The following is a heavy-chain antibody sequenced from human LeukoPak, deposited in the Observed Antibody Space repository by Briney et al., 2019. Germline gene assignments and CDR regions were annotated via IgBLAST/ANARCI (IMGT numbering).Heavy chain of an antibody. V-gene: IGHV4-39*01. Sequence: SVTLSLTCTVSGGSISSSSYYWGWIRQPPGKGLEWIGSIYYSGSTYYNPSLKSRVTISVDTSKNQFSLKLSSVTAADTAVYYCARPTDSSSWYTFDYWGQGTLVTVSS. CDR3: ARPTDSSSWYTFDY. J-gene: IGHJ4*02. D-gene: IGHD6-13*01. CDR1: GGSISSSSYY. CDR2: IYYSGST.